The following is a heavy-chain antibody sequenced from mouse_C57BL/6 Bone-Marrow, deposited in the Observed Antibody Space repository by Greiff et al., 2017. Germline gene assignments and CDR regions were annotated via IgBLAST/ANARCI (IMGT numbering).Heavy chain of an antibody. Sequence: EVTVIESGGDLVKPGGSLKISCAASGFTFSSYGMSWVRQTPDKRLEWVATISSGGSYTYYPDSVKGRFTLSGDNAKNTLYRQMSRLKSEDTAMYYCAREGAHDGSSLSYYFDDRGQGTTLTVSS. CDR1: GFTFSSYG. CDR2: ISSGGSYT. V-gene: IGHV5-6*01. J-gene: IGHJ2*01. CDR3: AREGAHDGSSLSYYFDD. D-gene: IGHD1-1*01.